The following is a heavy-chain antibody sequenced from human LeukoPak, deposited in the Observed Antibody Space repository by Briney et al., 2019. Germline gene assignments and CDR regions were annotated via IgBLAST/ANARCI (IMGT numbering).Heavy chain of an antibody. Sequence: SVKVSCKASGGTFITYAISWVRQAPGQGLEWMGGIIPIFGTANNAQKFQGRVTLTADESTSTAYMELSSLKSEDTAVYYCATVDCNGGSCHGVPPRLDDWGQGTLVIVSS. J-gene: IGHJ4*02. D-gene: IGHD2-15*01. V-gene: IGHV1-69*13. CDR1: GGTFITYA. CDR3: ATVDCNGGSCHGVPPRLDD. CDR2: IIPIFGTA.